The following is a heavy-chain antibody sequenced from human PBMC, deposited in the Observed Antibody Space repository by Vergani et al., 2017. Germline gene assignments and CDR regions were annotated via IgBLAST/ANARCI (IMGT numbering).Heavy chain of an antibody. CDR2: ISYDGSNK. Sequence: QVQLVESGGGVVQPGRSLRLSCAASGFTFSSYGMHWVRQAPGKGLEWVAVISYDGSNKYYADSVKGRFTISRDNSKNTLYLQMNSLRAEDTAVYYCAKDTLWFGELLTLDSWGQGTLVTVSS. J-gene: IGHJ4*02. V-gene: IGHV3-30*18. CDR1: GFTFSSYG. CDR3: AKDTLWFGELLTLDS. D-gene: IGHD3-10*01.